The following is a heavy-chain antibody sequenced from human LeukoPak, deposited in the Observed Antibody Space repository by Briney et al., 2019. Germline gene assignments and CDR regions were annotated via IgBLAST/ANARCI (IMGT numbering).Heavy chain of an antibody. V-gene: IGHV6-1*01. CDR3: GRDVAEGGGELDY. Sequence: SRTLSLTCAISGDSVSSNSAAWNWIRQSPSRGLEWLGRTYYRSKWYNDYAVSVKSRITINPDTSKNQFSLQLNSGTPEDTAVYYCGRDVAEGGGELDYWGQGTLVTVSS. CDR1: GDSVSSNSAA. CDR2: TYYRSKWYN. D-gene: IGHD3-16*01. J-gene: IGHJ4*02.